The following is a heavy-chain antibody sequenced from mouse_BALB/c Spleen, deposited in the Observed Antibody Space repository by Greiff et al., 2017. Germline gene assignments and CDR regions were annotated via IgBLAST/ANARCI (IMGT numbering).Heavy chain of an antibody. CDR1: GYTFTRYW. J-gene: IGHJ2*01. CDR2: IYPSDSYT. CDR3: TRPTAAFDY. D-gene: IGHD1-2*01. V-gene: IGHV1-69*02. Sequence: VQLQQPGAELVRPGASVKLSCKASGYTFTRYWINWVKQRPGQGLEWIGNIYPSDSYTNYNQKFKDKATLTVDKSSSTAYMQLSSPTSEDSAVYYCTRPTAAFDYWGQGTTLTVSS.